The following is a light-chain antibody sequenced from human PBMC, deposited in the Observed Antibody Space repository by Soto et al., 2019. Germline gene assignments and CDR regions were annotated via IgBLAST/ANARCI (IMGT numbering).Light chain of an antibody. CDR1: QSVSSSY. CDR3: QQYGSSRT. V-gene: IGKV3-20*01. Sequence: EIVLTQSPGTLSLSPGERATLSCRASQSVSSSYLAWYQQKPGQAPRLLIYGASSRATGIPDRFSGSGSGTDFTLTISRLEPEDFAVYYCQQYGSSRTFSQVTKVDIK. J-gene: IGKJ1*01. CDR2: GAS.